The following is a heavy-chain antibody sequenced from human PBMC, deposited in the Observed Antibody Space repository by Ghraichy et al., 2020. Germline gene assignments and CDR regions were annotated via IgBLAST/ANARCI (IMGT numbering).Heavy chain of an antibody. CDR2: INHSGST. CDR3: ARKLGYSDFDY. CDR1: GGSFSGYY. Sequence: SETLSLTCAVYGGSFSGYYWSWIRQPPGKGLEWIGEINHSGSTNYNPSLKSRVTISVDTSKNQFSLTLSSVTAADTAVYYCARKLGYSDFDYWGQGTLVTVSS. V-gene: IGHV4-34*01. J-gene: IGHJ4*02. D-gene: IGHD2-15*01.